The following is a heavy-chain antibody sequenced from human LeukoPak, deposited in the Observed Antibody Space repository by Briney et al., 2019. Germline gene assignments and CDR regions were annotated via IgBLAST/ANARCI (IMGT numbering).Heavy chain of an antibody. CDR2: IYSGGST. CDR3: ARSYSSGCFDY. D-gene: IGHD6-19*01. CDR1: GFTVSSNY. J-gene: IGHJ4*02. Sequence: GGSLRLSCAASGFTVSSNYMSWVRQAPGKGLEWGSVIYSGGSTYYADSVKGRFTISRDNSKNTLYLQMNSLRAEDTAVYYCARSYSSGCFDYWGQGTLVTVSS. V-gene: IGHV3-66*02.